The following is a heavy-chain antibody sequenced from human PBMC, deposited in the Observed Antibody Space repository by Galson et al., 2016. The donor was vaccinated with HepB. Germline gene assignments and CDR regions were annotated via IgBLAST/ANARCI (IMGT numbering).Heavy chain of an antibody. Sequence: SETLSLTCTVSGCSISTNTYYWAWIRQPPGKGLEWLGSIYYSGSTHYYPSLQCRLTISVDTSKTQFSLNLGSVTAADTSVYYWSRHSGVSSGSYQEIDYWGQGTLVTVSS. CDR3: SRHSGVSSGSYQEIDY. V-gene: IGHV4-39*01. CDR2: IYYSGST. J-gene: IGHJ4*02. CDR1: GCSISTNTYY. D-gene: IGHD1-26*01.